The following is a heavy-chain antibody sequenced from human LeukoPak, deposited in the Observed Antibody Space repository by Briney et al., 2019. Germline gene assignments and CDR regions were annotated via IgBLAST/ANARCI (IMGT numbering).Heavy chain of an antibody. CDR1: GYTFTGYY. J-gene: IGHJ3*02. CDR3: AREMVESGRHTGGGAFDI. D-gene: IGHD1-26*01. V-gene: IGHV1-2*04. Sequence: ASVKVSCKASGYTFTGYYMHWVRQAPGQGLEWMGWINPNSGGTNYAQKFQGWVTMTRDTSISTAYMELSRLRSDDTAVYYCAREMVESGRHTGGGAFDIWGQGTMVTVSS. CDR2: INPNSGGT.